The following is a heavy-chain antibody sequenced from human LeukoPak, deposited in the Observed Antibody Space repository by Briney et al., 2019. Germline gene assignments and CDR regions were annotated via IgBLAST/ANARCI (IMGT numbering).Heavy chain of an antibody. CDR2: IYSGGST. V-gene: IGHV3-66*01. CDR1: GFTFSSYD. J-gene: IGHJ4*02. CDR3: AREDIVATGGFDY. D-gene: IGHD5-12*01. Sequence: GGSLRLSCAAFGFTFSSYDMIWVRQAPGKGLEWVSVIYSGGSTYYADSVKGRFTISRDNSKNTLYLQMNSLRAEDTAVYYCAREDIVATGGFDYWGQGTLVTVSS.